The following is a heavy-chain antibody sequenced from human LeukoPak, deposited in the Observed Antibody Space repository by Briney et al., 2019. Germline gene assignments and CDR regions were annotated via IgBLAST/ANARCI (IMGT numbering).Heavy chain of an antibody. D-gene: IGHD1-7*01. Sequence: SETLSLTCTVSGGSISPYYRSWIRQPPGKGLERIGYIYYSGTTNYNPSLKSRLTISVDRSKNLFSLKLSSMTAADTAVYYCAKLGGGTDNWFDPWGQGTLVTVSS. CDR2: IYYSGTT. CDR3: AKLGGGTDNWFDP. J-gene: IGHJ5*02. V-gene: IGHV4-59*01. CDR1: GGSISPYY.